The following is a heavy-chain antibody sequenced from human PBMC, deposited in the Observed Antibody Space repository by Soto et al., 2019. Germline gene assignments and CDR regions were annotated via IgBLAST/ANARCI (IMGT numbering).Heavy chain of an antibody. Sequence: HPGGSLRLSCAASGVTFSSYAMSWVRQAPGKGLEWVSASSGSAGSTYYADSVKGRFTISRDNSKNTLYLQMNSLRVEDTAVYYCAKGLTGAPYYAMDVWGQGTTVTVSS. V-gene: IGHV3-23*01. CDR1: GVTFSSYA. CDR3: AKGLTGAPYYAMDV. CDR2: SSGSAGST. J-gene: IGHJ6*02. D-gene: IGHD7-27*01.